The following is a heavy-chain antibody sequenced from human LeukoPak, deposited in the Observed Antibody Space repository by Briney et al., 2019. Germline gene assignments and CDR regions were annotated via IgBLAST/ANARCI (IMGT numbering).Heavy chain of an antibody. D-gene: IGHD2-2*01. Sequence: PPETLSLTCTVSGYSISSGYYWGWIRQPPGKGLEWIGTICHSGSTYYNPSLKSRVTISVDTSKNQFSLKLTSVTAADTAVYYCARVRGYCSSTICYRYYFDYWGQGTLVTVSS. CDR1: GYSISSGYY. CDR2: ICHSGST. CDR3: ARVRGYCSSTICYRYYFDY. V-gene: IGHV4-38-2*02. J-gene: IGHJ4*02.